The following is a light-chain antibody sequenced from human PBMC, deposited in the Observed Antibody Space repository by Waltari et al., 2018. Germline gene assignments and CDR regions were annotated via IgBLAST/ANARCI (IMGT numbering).Light chain of an antibody. CDR3: AVWDDSLNVV. CDR1: SSNIGRNT. Sequence: QSVVTQAPSASGTPGQRVTISCSGSSSNIGRNTVNWYQQLPGTAPKLVIYTNNRRPSGVPDRFSGSKSGTSASLAISGLQSEDEADYYCAVWDDSLNVVVGGGTKLTVL. V-gene: IGLV1-44*01. J-gene: IGLJ2*01. CDR2: TNN.